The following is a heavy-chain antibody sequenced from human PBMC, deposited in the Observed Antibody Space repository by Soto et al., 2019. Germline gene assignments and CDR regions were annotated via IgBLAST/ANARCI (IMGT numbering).Heavy chain of an antibody. J-gene: IGHJ4*02. CDR3: ARGFLAYYGSGSYYLH. CDR2: INHSGST. CDR1: GGSFSGYY. Sequence: QVQLQQWGAGLLKPSETLSLTCAVYGGSFSGYYWSWIRQPPGKGLEWIGEINHSGSTNYNPSLKSRVTISVDTSKNQFSLKLSSVTAVDTAVYYCARGFLAYYGSGSYYLHWGQGTLVTVSS. V-gene: IGHV4-34*01. D-gene: IGHD3-10*01.